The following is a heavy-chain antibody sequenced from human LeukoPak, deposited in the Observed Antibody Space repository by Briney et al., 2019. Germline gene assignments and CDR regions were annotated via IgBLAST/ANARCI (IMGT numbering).Heavy chain of an antibody. J-gene: IGHJ4*02. Sequence: PGGSLRLSCAASGFTFSSYAMHWVRQAPGKGLEYVSAISSNGGSTYYANSVKGRFTISRDNSKNTLYLQMGSLRAEDMAVYYCAREGVEVYSGYDLGYYFDYWGQGTLVTVSS. CDR2: ISSNGGST. D-gene: IGHD5-12*01. CDR3: AREGVEVYSGYDLGYYFDY. CDR1: GFTFSSYA. V-gene: IGHV3-64*01.